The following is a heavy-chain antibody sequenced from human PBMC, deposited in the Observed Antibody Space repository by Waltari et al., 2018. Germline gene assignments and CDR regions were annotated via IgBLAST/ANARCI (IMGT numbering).Heavy chain of an antibody. D-gene: IGHD3-16*02. CDR1: GGSISSYY. Sequence: QVQLQESGPGLVKPSETLSLTCTVSGGSISSYYWSWIRQPPGKGLEWIGYIYYSGSTNYTPTLKSGGTISVDTYTNQLSRKLSSVTAADTAVYYCARAESNDYVWGSYRPGGFDIWGQGTMVTVSS. J-gene: IGHJ3*02. CDR3: ARAESNDYVWGSYRPGGFDI. CDR2: IYYSGST. V-gene: IGHV4-59*01.